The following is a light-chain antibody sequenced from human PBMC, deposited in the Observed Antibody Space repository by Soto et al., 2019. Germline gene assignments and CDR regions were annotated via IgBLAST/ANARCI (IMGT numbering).Light chain of an antibody. CDR1: SSDVGSYNL. CDR3: CSYAGSSTHVV. Sequence: QSALTRPSPLSGSPGQSITISCPGTSSDVGSYNLVSWYQQHPGKAPKLMIYEGSKRPSGVSNRFSGSKSGNTASLTISGLQAGDEADYYCCSYAGSSTHVVFGGGTKVTVL. CDR2: EGS. J-gene: IGLJ2*01. V-gene: IGLV2-23*01.